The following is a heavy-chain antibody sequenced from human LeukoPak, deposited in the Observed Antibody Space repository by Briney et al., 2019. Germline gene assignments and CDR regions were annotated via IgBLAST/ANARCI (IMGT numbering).Heavy chain of an antibody. Sequence: GGSLTLSCVAYAFTFTNIYMSWIRHAPGKGMEWVSYIRSSASTIFYADSVKGRFTISRDNAKNPLYLEMNSLRAEDTAVYYCARTIGSGPLGHFDNWGQGALVTVSS. CDR1: AFTFTNIY. D-gene: IGHD3-3*01. CDR2: IRSSASTI. CDR3: ARTIGSGPLGHFDN. V-gene: IGHV3-11*01. J-gene: IGHJ4*02.